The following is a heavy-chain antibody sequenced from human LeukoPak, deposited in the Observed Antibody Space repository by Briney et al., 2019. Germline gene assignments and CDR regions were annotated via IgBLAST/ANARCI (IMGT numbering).Heavy chain of an antibody. CDR2: IWYDGSNK. CDR1: GGSISSSNW. CDR3: ANWLEGARTFFDY. Sequence: LSLTCAVSGGSISSSNWWSWVRQPPGKGLEWVAVIWYDGSNKYYADSVKGRFTISRDNSKNTLYLQMNSLRAEDTAVYYCANWLEGARTFFDYWGQGTLVTVSS. D-gene: IGHD1-26*01. J-gene: IGHJ4*02. V-gene: IGHV3-33*08.